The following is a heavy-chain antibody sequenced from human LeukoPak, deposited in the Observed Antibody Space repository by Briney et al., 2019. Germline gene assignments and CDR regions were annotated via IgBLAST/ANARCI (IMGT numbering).Heavy chain of an antibody. CDR2: INHSGST. CDR1: GGSFSGYY. V-gene: IGHV4-34*01. D-gene: IGHD6-13*01. CDR3: ARRGYSSSWYVGLY. Sequence: SETLSLTCAVYGGSFSGYYWSWIRQPPGKGLEWIGEINHSGSTNYNPSLKSRVTISVDTSKNQFSLKLSSVTAADTAVYYCARRGYSSSWYVGLYWGQGTLVTVSS. J-gene: IGHJ4*02.